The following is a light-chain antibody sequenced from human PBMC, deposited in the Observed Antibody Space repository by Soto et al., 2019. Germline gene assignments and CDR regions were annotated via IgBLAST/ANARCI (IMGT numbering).Light chain of an antibody. CDR3: QQYDGAPLP. CDR2: AAS. V-gene: IGKV3-20*01. Sequence: EIVLTQSPCTVSLSPEERATLFCRASQSLSIGSLAWYQQKPGQAPRLLIYAASTRHTGIPDRFNGSGSGTDFVLTINRLEPEDFAVYYCQQYDGAPLPFGPGTKVDIK. CDR1: QSLSIGS. J-gene: IGKJ3*01.